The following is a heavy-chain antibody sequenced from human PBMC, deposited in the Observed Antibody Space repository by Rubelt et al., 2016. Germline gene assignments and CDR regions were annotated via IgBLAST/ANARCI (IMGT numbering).Heavy chain of an antibody. Sequence: EVQLVQSGAEVKKPGESLKISCKGSGYSFTSYWISWVRQMPGKGLEWMGRIDPSDSYTNYSPAFQGQVAISADKSISTAYLQWSSLKASDTAMYYCAIYDFWSGYYLDYWGQGTLVTVSS. CDR3: AIYDFWSGYYLDY. CDR1: GYSFTSYW. V-gene: IGHV5-10-1*04. D-gene: IGHD3-3*01. J-gene: IGHJ4*02. CDR2: IDPSDSYT.